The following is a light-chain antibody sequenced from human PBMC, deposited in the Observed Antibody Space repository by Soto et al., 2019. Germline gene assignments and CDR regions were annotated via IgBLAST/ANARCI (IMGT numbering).Light chain of an antibody. J-gene: IGKJ1*01. V-gene: IGKV1-5*01. CDR2: DAS. Sequence: DIQMTQSPSTLSASVGDRVTITCRASQSISSWLAWYQQKPGKAPKLLIYDASSLESGVPSRFSGSGSGTEFTLTIRGLQPDDFAACYCQQYKSYWTFGQGTKVDIK. CDR3: QQYKSYWT. CDR1: QSISSW.